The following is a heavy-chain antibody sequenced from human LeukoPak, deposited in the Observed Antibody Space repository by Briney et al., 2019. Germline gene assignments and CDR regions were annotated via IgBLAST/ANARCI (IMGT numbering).Heavy chain of an antibody. CDR2: INHSGSI. V-gene: IGHV4-34*01. D-gene: IGHD2-8*01. Sequence: PSETLSLTCAVYGGSISGYYWSWIRQPPGKGLEWIGEINHSGSINYNPSLKSRVTISVDTSKNQFSLKLSSVTAADTAVYYCARESRLLMVYATPIPRYYYYYMDVWGKGTTVTVSS. CDR1: GGSISGYY. CDR3: ARESRLLMVYATPIPRYYYYYMDV. J-gene: IGHJ6*03.